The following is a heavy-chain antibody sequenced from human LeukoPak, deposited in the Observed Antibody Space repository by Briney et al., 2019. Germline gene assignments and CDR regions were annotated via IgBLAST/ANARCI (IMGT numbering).Heavy chain of an antibody. CDR1: GGTFSSYA. CDR3: ARASLFVSTYYFDY. Sequence: ASVKVSCKASGGTFSSYAISWVRQAPGQGLEWMGRIIPILGIANYAQKFQGRVTITADKSTSTAYMELSSLRSEDTAVYYCARASLFVSTYYFDYWGQGTLVTVSS. CDR2: IIPILGIA. V-gene: IGHV1-69*04. J-gene: IGHJ4*02. D-gene: IGHD5/OR15-5a*01.